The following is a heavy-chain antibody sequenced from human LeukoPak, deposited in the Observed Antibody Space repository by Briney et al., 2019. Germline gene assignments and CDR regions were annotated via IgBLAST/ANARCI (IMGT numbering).Heavy chain of an antibody. D-gene: IGHD3-22*01. CDR2: ISDSGTST. CDR1: GFSFSNYA. Sequence: PGGSLRLSCAASGFSFSNYAMTWVRQAPGKGLERVSSISDSGTSTYYADSVKGRFTISRDNSKNTLFLSMNRLRADDTAVYFCAKDDYSDSSGYWDYWGQGVLVTVS. V-gene: IGHV3-23*01. J-gene: IGHJ4*02. CDR3: AKDDYSDSSGYWDY.